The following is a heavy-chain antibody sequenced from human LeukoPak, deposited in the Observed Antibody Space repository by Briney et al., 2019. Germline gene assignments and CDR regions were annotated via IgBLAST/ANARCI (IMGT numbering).Heavy chain of an antibody. J-gene: IGHJ4*02. Sequence: GGSLRLSCAASGVAFSSHGMHWVRQAPGKGLEWVAVISYDGSNKYYADSVKGRFTISRDNSKNTLYLQMNSLKTEDTAVYYCAKGGRKAVAPDCDYWGQGTLVTVSS. CDR2: ISYDGSNK. CDR1: GVAFSSHG. D-gene: IGHD6-19*01. CDR3: AKGGRKAVAPDCDY. V-gene: IGHV3-30*18.